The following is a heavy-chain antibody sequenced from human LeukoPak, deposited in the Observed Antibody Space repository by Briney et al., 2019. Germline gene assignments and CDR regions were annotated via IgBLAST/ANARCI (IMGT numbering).Heavy chain of an antibody. CDR1: GGSISSSSYY. V-gene: IGHV4-39*01. J-gene: IGHJ4*02. CDR2: IYYSGST. Sequence: PSETLSLTCTVSGGSISSSSYYWGWIRQPPGKGLEWIGSIYYSGSTYYNPSLKSRVTISVDTPKNQFSLKLSSVTAADTAVYYCARPYLERRSYYFDYWGQGTLVTVSS. CDR3: ARPYLERRSYYFDY. D-gene: IGHD1-1*01.